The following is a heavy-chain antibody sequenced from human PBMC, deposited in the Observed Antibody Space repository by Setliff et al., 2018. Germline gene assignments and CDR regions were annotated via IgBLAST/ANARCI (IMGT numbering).Heavy chain of an antibody. D-gene: IGHD4-17*01. V-gene: IGHV3-11*04. Sequence: GGSLRLSCAASGFSFSDHYISWIRQAPGKGLEWLSYISTGSSIIYYADSVKGRSTISRDNSKNSVYLQLNGLRAEDTAVYYCARDGDYGDYERYYFDYWGQGTLVTVSS. J-gene: IGHJ4*02. CDR2: ISTGSSII. CDR1: GFSFSDHY. CDR3: ARDGDYGDYERYYFDY.